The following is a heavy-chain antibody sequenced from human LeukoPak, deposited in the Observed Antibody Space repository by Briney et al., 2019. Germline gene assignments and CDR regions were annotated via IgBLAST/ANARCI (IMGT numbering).Heavy chain of an antibody. CDR2: ISGSGSST. J-gene: IGHJ4*02. CDR1: GFTFSSYA. CDR3: AKAAVPGTKYYFDS. V-gene: IGHV3-23*01. D-gene: IGHD2-8*01. Sequence: GGPLRLSCAASGFTFSSYAMGWVRQAPGKGLEWVSSISGSGSSTYYADSVKGRFTISRDSSKDTLYLQMNTLRAEDTALYYCAKAAVPGTKYYFDSWGQGTLVTVSS.